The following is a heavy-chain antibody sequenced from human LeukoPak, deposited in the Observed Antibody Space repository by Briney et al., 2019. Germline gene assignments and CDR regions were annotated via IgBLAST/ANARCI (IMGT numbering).Heavy chain of an antibody. V-gene: IGHV4-34*01. J-gene: IGHJ4*02. CDR1: GGSFSGYY. Sequence: PSETLSLTCAVYGGSFSGYYWSWIRQPPGKGLEWIGEINHSGSTNYDPSLKSRVTISVDTSKNQFSLKLSSVTAADTAVYYCASRPTLGYCNSTSCLDYWGQGTLVTVSS. CDR2: INHSGST. CDR3: ASRPTLGYCNSTSCLDY. D-gene: IGHD2-2*01.